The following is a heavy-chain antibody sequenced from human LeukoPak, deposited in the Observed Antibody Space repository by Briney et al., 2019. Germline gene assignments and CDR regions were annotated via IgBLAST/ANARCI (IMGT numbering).Heavy chain of an antibody. J-gene: IGHJ4*02. CDR2: MYHTESA. Sequence: SETMSLTCNVSGASITSYYWTWLRQSPGKGLEWIGYMYHTESANYRPSLKSRVTISIDTSKNKISLKMSSVTAADTAVYYCARTSGWYDYWGQGTLVTVSS. D-gene: IGHD6-19*01. CDR1: GASITSYY. V-gene: IGHV4-59*01. CDR3: ARTSGWYDY.